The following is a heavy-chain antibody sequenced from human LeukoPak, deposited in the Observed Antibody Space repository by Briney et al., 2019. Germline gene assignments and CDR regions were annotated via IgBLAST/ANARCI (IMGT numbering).Heavy chain of an antibody. CDR3: ARDLSSGYSSGWYDY. Sequence: GASVKVSCKASGYTFTGYYMHWVRQAPGQGLEWMGWINPNSGGTNYAQKFQGRVTMTRDTSISTAYMELSSLRSEDTAVYYCARDLSSGYSSGWYDYWGQGTLVTVSS. CDR2: INPNSGGT. D-gene: IGHD6-19*01. J-gene: IGHJ4*02. CDR1: GYTFTGYY. V-gene: IGHV1-2*02.